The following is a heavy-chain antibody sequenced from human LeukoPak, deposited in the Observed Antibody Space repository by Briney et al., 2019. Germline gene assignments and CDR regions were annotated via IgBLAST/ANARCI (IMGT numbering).Heavy chain of an antibody. CDR2: ISGSGGST. CDR1: GFTFSSYA. D-gene: IGHD3-22*01. J-gene: IGHJ4*02. V-gene: IGHV3-23*01. CDR3: AKGHSGYDSYDSSGYTFSGY. Sequence: QPGGSLRLSCAASGFTFSSYAMSWVRQAPGKGLEWVSAISGSGGSTYYADSVKGRFTISRDNSKNTLYLQMNSLRAEDTAVYYCAKGHSGYDSYDSSGYTFSGYWGQGTLVTVSS.